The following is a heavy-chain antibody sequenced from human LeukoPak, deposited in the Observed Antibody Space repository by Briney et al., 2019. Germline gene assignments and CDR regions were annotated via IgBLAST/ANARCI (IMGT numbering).Heavy chain of an antibody. CDR2: ISYDGSNK. D-gene: IGHD3-16*02. Sequence: GGSLRLSCAASGFTFSSYAMHWVRQAPDKGLEWVAVISYDGSNKYYADSVKGRFTMSRDNSKNTLFLQMNSLRAEDTAVYFCARHDSFIPYWGQGTLVTVTS. CDR3: ARHDSFIPY. CDR1: GFTFSSYA. V-gene: IGHV3-30*04. J-gene: IGHJ4*02.